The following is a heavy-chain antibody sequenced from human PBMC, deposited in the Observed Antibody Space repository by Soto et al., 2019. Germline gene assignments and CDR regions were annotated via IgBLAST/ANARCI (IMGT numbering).Heavy chain of an antibody. CDR2: IKSETDGETT. D-gene: IGHD2-8*01. Sequence: RGSLRLSCAASGFSFSNAWMSWVRQAPGKGLEWVGRIKSETDGETTDYVAPVKGRFTISRDDSKNTLYLQMNSLKIEDTAVYYRTTDLNGGFDYWGRGTLVTVSS. CDR1: GFSFSNAW. CDR3: TTDLNGGFDY. V-gene: IGHV3-15*01. J-gene: IGHJ4*02.